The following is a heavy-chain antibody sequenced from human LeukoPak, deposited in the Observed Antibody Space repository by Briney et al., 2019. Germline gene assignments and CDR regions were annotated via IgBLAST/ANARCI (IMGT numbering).Heavy chain of an antibody. V-gene: IGHV3-30*02. CDR2: IRYDGSNK. D-gene: IGHD6-13*01. CDR1: GFTFSSYG. Sequence: GGSLRLPCAASGFTFSSYGMHWVRQAPGKGLEWVAFIRYDGSNKYYADSVKGRFTIPRDNSKNTLYLQMNSLRAEDTAVYYCAKLGAAAGTGNYYYYYYMDVWGKGTTVTISS. CDR3: AKLGAAAGTGNYYYYYYMDV. J-gene: IGHJ6*03.